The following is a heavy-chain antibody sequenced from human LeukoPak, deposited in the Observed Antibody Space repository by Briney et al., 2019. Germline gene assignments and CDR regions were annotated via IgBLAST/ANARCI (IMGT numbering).Heavy chain of an antibody. J-gene: IGHJ6*04. D-gene: IGHD3-10*01. Sequence: PGGSLRLSCAASGFTFSSYAMHWVRQAPGKGLEWVAVISYDGSNKYYADSVKGRFTISRDNSKNTLYLQINSLRAEDTAVYYCAKDVLGSLWFGEWRYGMDVWGKGTTVTVSS. V-gene: IGHV3-30*04. CDR1: GFTFSSYA. CDR3: AKDVLGSLWFGEWRYGMDV. CDR2: ISYDGSNK.